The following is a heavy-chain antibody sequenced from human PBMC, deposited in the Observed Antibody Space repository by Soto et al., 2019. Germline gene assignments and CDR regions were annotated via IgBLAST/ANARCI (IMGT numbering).Heavy chain of an antibody. J-gene: IGHJ5*02. D-gene: IGHD2-2*01. CDR3: ARVGPDCNSVRCIRGRWFAP. CDR1: GYSITRGDY. V-gene: IGHV4-38-2*01. CDR2: IHHTGGT. Sequence: SETLSLTWAVSGYSITRGDYWGWIRQPPGKGLEWMGTIHHTGGTYYNPSLKSRGSMSIDTSKNQFSLRLSSVTAADTAVHYCARVGPDCNSVRCIRGRWFAPWGHGTLVTVS.